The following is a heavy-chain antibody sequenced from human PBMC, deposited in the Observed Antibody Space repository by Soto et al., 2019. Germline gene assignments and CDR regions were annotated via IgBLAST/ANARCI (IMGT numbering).Heavy chain of an antibody. CDR3: ARDSKTRIAAAGPYGMDV. CDR1: GGSISSGGYC. V-gene: IGHV4-31*03. D-gene: IGHD6-13*01. CDR2: IYYSGST. J-gene: IGHJ6*02. Sequence: KPSETLSLTCTVSGGSISSGGYCWSWIRQHPGKGLEWIGYIYYSGSTYYNPSLKSRVTISVDTSKNQFSLKLSSVTAADTAVYYCARDSKTRIAAAGPYGMDVWGQGTTVTVSS.